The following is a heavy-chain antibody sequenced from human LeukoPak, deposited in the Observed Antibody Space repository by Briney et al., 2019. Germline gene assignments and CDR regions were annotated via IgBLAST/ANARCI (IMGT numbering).Heavy chain of an antibody. CDR2: INTDGSQR. CDR1: GFTFSSNW. CDR3: ARHPNWNFDS. V-gene: IGHV3-7*01. Sequence: GGSLRLSCAASGFTFSSNWMTWVRQAPGKRLEWVANINTDGSQRDCVDSLKGRFTISRDNDKNSLYLQMNNLRAEDTAVYYCARHPNWNFDSWGQGTLVTVSS. J-gene: IGHJ4*02. D-gene: IGHD1-1*01.